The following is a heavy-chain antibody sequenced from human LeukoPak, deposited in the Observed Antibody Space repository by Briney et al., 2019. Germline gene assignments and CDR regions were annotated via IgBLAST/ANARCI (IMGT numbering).Heavy chain of an antibody. V-gene: IGHV3-23*01. D-gene: IGHD6-19*01. CDR1: GFTFSSYA. Sequence: GGSLRLSCAASGFTFSSYAMNWVRQAPGKGLEWVSAISGSGGNADSVKGRFTISRDNSRNTLYLQMNSLRAEDTAVYYCAREDSSGCIDYWGQGTLVTVSS. CDR3: AREDSSGCIDY. CDR2: ISGSGG. J-gene: IGHJ4*02.